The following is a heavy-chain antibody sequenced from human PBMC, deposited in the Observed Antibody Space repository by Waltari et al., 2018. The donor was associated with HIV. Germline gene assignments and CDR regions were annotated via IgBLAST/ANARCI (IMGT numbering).Heavy chain of an antibody. D-gene: IGHD2-15*01. CDR2: ISYDGANK. CDR3: ARGGLIILLNGPPQGIDY. V-gene: IGHV3-30*03. J-gene: IGHJ4*02. CDR1: GFSFSGHA. Sequence: QVQLVESGGGVVQAGTSLRLSCAASGFSFSGHAMHWFRQAPGKGLEWVSIISYDGANKYYADSVKGRFTISRDNSKDTLDLQINTLRLEDTAVYYCARGGLIILLNGPPQGIDYWGRGTLVAVSS.